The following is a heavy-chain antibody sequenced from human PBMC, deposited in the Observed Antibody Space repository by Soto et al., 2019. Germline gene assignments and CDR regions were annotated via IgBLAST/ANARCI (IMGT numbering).Heavy chain of an antibody. V-gene: IGHV3-48*02. D-gene: IGHD2-2*01. J-gene: IGHJ3*01. CDR3: ARVVRGFCSSTRCYADGFDL. Sequence: QLVESGGGLVQPGGSLRLSCAASGFTFSLYPVNWVRQAPGKGLEWLSYISPSNSTIYYADSVKGRFTISRDNAKNSLDMQMNGLRDEDTAVYYCARVVRGFCSSTRCYADGFDLWGQGTVVTVST. CDR2: ISPSNSTI. CDR1: GFTFSLYP.